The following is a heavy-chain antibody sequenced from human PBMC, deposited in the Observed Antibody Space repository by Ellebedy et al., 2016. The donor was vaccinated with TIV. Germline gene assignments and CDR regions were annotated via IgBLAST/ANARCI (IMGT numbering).Heavy chain of an antibody. D-gene: IGHD4-17*01. V-gene: IGHV3-7*01. CDR3: ARRGSYGDYAVQVNSWFDP. Sequence: GESLKISCAASGFSFRSYWMSWVRQAPGKGLEWVANIYQDGSDQYYVDSVKGRFTISRDNANNSLFLQMNSLIAEDTAVYYCARRGSYGDYAVQVNSWFDPWGRGTLVTVSS. J-gene: IGHJ5*02. CDR2: IYQDGSDQ. CDR1: GFSFRSYW.